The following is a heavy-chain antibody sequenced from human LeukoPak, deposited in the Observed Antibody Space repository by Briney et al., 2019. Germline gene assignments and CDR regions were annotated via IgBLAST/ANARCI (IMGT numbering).Heavy chain of an antibody. J-gene: IGHJ4*02. D-gene: IGHD2-15*01. CDR3: ARVRSGYCSGGSCYSRVFGY. V-gene: IGHV1-18*01. Sequence: ASVKVSCKASGYTFTSYGISWVRQAPGQGLEWMGWISAYNGNTNYAQKLQGRVTMTTDTSTSTAYMELRSLRSDDTAVYYCARVRSGYCSGGSCYSRVFGYWGQGTLVTVSS. CDR1: GYTFTSYG. CDR2: ISAYNGNT.